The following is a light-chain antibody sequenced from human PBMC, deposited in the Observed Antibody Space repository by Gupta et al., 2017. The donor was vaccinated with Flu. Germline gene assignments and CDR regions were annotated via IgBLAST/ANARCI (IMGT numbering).Light chain of an antibody. CDR3: QQYYSTPYT. CDR2: WAS. J-gene: IGKJ2*01. V-gene: IGKV4-1*01. CDR1: QSVLYSSNNKNY. Sequence: NCKSSQSVLYSSNNKNYLAWYQQKPGQPPKLLIYWASTRESGVPDRFSGSGSGTDFTLTISSLQAEDEAVYYCQQYYSTPYTFGQGTKLEIK.